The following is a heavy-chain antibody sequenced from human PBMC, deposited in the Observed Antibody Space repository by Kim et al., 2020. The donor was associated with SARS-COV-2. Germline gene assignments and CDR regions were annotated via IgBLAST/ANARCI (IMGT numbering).Heavy chain of an antibody. CDR3: AKAIYCGADCYSYGLDV. Sequence: GGSLRLSCGASGFTFETYAMPWVRQVAGKGLQWVSSIVGSGGSTFYADSVEGRFTISRDNYNKKMYLEMSSLRADDTATYYCAKAIYCGADCYSYGLDVWGQGTTVTVPS. J-gene: IGHJ6*02. V-gene: IGHV3-23*01. CDR1: GFTFETYA. D-gene: IGHD2-21*01. CDR2: IVGSGGST.